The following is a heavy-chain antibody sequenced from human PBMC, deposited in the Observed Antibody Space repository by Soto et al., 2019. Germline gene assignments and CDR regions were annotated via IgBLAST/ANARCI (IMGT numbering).Heavy chain of an antibody. D-gene: IGHD3-22*01. CDR2: IYYSGST. CDR1: GGSISSGGYY. CDR3: AIAPPDSSGHFPYPSYWYFDL. J-gene: IGHJ2*01. V-gene: IGHV4-31*03. Sequence: SETLSLTCTVSGGSISSGGYYWSWIRQHPGKGLEWIGYIYYSGSTYYNPSLKSRVTISVDTSKNQFSLKLSSVTAADTAVYYCAIAPPDSSGHFPYPSYWYFDLWGRGTLVTVSS.